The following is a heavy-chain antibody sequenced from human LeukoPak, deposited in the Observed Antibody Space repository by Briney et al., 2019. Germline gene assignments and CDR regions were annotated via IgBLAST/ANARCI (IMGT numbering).Heavy chain of an antibody. Sequence: TGGSLRLSCVASGFSSTYTSWVRQAPGKGVEWVSVIYSGDSTYYADSVRGRFTISRDISKNTVYLQMNSLRPEDTAVYYCARDLWDGTGYWGQGTLVTVAS. CDR3: ARDLWDGTGY. J-gene: IGHJ4*02. CDR1: GFSSTY. V-gene: IGHV3-66*02. D-gene: IGHD3-3*01. CDR2: IYSGDST.